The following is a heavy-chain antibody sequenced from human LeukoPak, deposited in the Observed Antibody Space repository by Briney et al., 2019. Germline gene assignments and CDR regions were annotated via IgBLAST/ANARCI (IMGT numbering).Heavy chain of an antibody. CDR3: AKDFRLDV. J-gene: IGHJ6*02. Sequence: GGSLRLSCAASGFTYSSYAMSWVRQAPGKGLEWVSGISSSGGSTYYADSVKGRFTISRDNSENTLYLQMNSLRAEDTAVYYCAKDFRLDVWGQGTTVTVSS. CDR2: ISSSGGST. V-gene: IGHV3-23*01. CDR1: GFTYSSYA.